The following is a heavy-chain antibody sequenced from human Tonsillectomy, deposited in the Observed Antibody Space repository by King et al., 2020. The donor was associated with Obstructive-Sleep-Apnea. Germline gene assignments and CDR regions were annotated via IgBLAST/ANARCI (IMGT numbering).Heavy chain of an antibody. V-gene: IGHV3-23*04. CDR2: INTGGGTT. CDR3: AKRVDTAMVFDY. D-gene: IGHD5-18*01. Sequence: GQLVQSGGGLVQPGGSLRLSCAASGFTFSNYAMSWVRQAPGKGLEWVSSINTGGGTTYYADSVKGRFTISRDNSKNTLYLQMNSLRAEDTAVYYCAKRVDTAMVFDYWGQGTLVTVSS. CDR1: GFTFSNYA. J-gene: IGHJ4*02.